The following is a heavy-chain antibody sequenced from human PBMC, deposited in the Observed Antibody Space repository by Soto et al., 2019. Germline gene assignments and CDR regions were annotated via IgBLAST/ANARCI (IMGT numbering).Heavy chain of an antibody. CDR2: IIPSGGTT. CDR1: GYSFTSYY. Sequence: ASVKVSCKTSGYSFTSYYMHWVRQAPGQGLEWMGVIIPSGGTTTYAQKFQGRVTMTSDTSTSTVYMELNILTSEDTAVYYCARTQYDSGWPFEDWGQGTLVIVSS. CDR3: ARTQYDSGWPFED. V-gene: IGHV1-46*01. J-gene: IGHJ4*02. D-gene: IGHD6-19*01.